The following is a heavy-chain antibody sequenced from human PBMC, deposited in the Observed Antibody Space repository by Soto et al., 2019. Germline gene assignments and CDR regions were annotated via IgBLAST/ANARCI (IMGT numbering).Heavy chain of an antibody. CDR3: TKGDSSGYFDLSTGYSTPDH. V-gene: IGHV3-23*01. CDR1: GFIFKDFA. J-gene: IGHJ5*02. D-gene: IGHD3-9*01. CDR2: ITTSDDIA. Sequence: EVQLFESGGGLVEPGESLRLSCAASGFIFKDFAMSWVRQAPGKALEWVSTITTSDDIAYSADSVRGRFTISRDNSANTVFLQMSSLRGDDTATYYCTKGDSSGYFDLSTGYSTPDHWGQGTLVTVSS.